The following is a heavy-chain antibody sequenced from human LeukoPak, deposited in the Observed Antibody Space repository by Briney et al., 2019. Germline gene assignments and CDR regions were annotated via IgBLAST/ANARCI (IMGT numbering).Heavy chain of an antibody. V-gene: IGHV3-23*01. D-gene: IGHD3-22*01. CDR2: ISGSGGST. CDR1: GFTFSSYS. Sequence: PGGSLRLSCAASGFTFSSYSMSWVRQAPGKGLEWASAISGSGGSTYYTDSVKGRFTISRDNSKNTVYLQMNSLRAEDTAIYYCAKLPDSSGYYYFDYWGQGTLVTVSS. CDR3: AKLPDSSGYYYFDY. J-gene: IGHJ4*02.